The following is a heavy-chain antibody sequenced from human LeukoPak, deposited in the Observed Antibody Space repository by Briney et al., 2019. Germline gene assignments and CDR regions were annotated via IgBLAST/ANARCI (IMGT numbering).Heavy chain of an antibody. CDR3: AMEMTTVTTLNDY. CDR2: VSVSGDGT. Sequence: GGSLRLSCAASGFTFSSYAMSWVRQAPGKGLEWVSSVSVSGDGTYYADSVKGRFTISRDNSKNTLYLQMNSLRAEDTAVYYCAMEMTTVTTLNDYWGQGTLVTVSS. J-gene: IGHJ4*02. V-gene: IGHV3-23*01. CDR1: GFTFSSYA. D-gene: IGHD4-17*01.